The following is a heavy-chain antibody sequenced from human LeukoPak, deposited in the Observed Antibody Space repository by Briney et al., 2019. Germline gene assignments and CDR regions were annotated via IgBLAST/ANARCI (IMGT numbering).Heavy chain of an antibody. CDR3: ARGQIRFLEWLPTKGLCDY. Sequence: ASVKVSCKASGYTFTSYGISWVRQAPGQGLEWMGWISAYNGNTNYAQKLQGRVTMTTDTSTSTAYMELRSLRSDDTAVYYCARGQIRFLEWLPTKGLCDYWGQGTLVTVSS. D-gene: IGHD3-3*01. V-gene: IGHV1-18*01. CDR2: ISAYNGNT. CDR1: GYTFTSYG. J-gene: IGHJ4*02.